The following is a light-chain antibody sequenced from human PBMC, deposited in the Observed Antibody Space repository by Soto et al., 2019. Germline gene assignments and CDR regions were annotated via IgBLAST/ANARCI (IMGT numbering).Light chain of an antibody. J-gene: IGKJ2*02. CDR3: QQYGSSRT. Sequence: EIVLTQSPGTLSLSPGERATLSCRVSQSLSSSYLAWYQQKPGQAPRLLIYGASSRATGIPDRFSGSGSGTDFTLTIIRLEPEDFAVYYCQQYGSSRTFGRGTKLEIK. CDR2: GAS. V-gene: IGKV3-20*01. CDR1: QSLSSSY.